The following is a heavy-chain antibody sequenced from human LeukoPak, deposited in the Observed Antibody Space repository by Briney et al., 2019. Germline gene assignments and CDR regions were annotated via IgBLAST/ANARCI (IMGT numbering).Heavy chain of an antibody. CDR3: ARGEYDYVWGSYRPSYFDY. Sequence: PSETLSLTCAVSGGSISSSNWWSWVRQPPGKGLEWIGEIYHSGSTNYNPSLKSRVTISVDKSKNQFSLKLSSVTAADTAVYYCARGEYDYVWGSYRPSYFDYWGQGTLVTVSS. CDR1: GGSISSSNW. D-gene: IGHD3-16*02. J-gene: IGHJ4*02. V-gene: IGHV4-4*02. CDR2: IYHSGST.